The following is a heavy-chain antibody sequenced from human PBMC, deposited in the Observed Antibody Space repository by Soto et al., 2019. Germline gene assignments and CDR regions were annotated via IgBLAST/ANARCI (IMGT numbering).Heavy chain of an antibody. CDR2: ISGSGTTA. Sequence: EVQLLESGGGLVQPGGSLRLSCAASGFIFSSYAMSWVRQAPGKGLEWVSAISGSGTTAYYADSVKGRFTFSRDNSKKTMYRQMDSLRAEDTAVYYCAKTTDGWFSAFESWGQGTMVTVSS. D-gene: IGHD6-19*01. J-gene: IGHJ3*02. CDR1: GFIFSSYA. V-gene: IGHV3-23*01. CDR3: AKTTDGWFSAFES.